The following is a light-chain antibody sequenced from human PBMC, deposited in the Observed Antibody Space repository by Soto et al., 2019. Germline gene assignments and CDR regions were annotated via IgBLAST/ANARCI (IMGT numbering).Light chain of an antibody. Sequence: HSVLPQPPSATGTPGQRVTIFYSGSSSNIGSSTVNWYQQLPGTAPKLLIYSNNQRPSGVPDRFSGSKSGTSASLAISGLQSEDEADYYCAAWDDSLNGYVIGTGTKVTVL. CDR2: SNN. J-gene: IGLJ1*01. CDR3: AAWDDSLNGYV. V-gene: IGLV1-44*01. CDR1: SSNIGSST.